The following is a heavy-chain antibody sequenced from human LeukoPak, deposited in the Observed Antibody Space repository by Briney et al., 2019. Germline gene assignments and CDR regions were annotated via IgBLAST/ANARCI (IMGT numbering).Heavy chain of an antibody. J-gene: IGHJ4*02. Sequence: PSETLSLTCTVSGGSISSYYWSWIRQPPGKGLEWIGYIYYSGSTNYNPSLKSRVTISVDTSKNQFSLKLSPVTAADTAVYYCAGSGSYDYFDYWGQGTLVTVSS. CDR1: GGSISSYY. V-gene: IGHV4-59*01. CDR3: AGSGSYDYFDY. D-gene: IGHD1-26*01. CDR2: IYYSGST.